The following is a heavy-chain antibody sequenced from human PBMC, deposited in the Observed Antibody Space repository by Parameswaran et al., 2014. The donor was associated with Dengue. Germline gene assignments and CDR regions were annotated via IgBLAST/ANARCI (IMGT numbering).Heavy chain of an antibody. CDR3: TKGYCSSTRCHVWPNYYFDY. D-gene: IGHD2-2*01. J-gene: IGHJ4*01. Sequence: KGLEWVSVISNNGRTTYYADSVKGRFTISRDNSKNTVYLQMNTLRAEDTAVYYCTKGYCSSTRCHVWPNYYFDYWARNLVTVSS. CDR2: ISNNGRTT. V-gene: IGHV3-23*01.